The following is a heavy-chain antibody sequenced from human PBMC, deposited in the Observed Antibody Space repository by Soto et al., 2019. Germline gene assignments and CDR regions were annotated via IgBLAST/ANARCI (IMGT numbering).Heavy chain of an antibody. Sequence: ASVKVSCKASGYTFTGYYMHWVRQAPGQGLEWMGWINTNSGGTNYAQKFQGWVTMTRDTSISTAYMQLSRLRSDDTAVYYCAGGRIAVADRIWFDPWGQGTLVTVSS. CDR2: INTNSGGT. V-gene: IGHV1-2*04. D-gene: IGHD6-19*01. CDR3: AGGRIAVADRIWFDP. J-gene: IGHJ5*02. CDR1: GYTFTGYY.